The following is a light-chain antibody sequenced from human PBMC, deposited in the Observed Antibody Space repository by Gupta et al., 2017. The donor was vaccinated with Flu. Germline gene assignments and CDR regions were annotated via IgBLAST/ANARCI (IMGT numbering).Light chain of an antibody. J-gene: IGKJ1*01. V-gene: IGKV2-30*01. CDR2: QVS. Sequence: EVVVTPSPLSLPVTLGQQAYNSCRSSQGLVYNHGNTYLHWFQQRPGQSPKLLIYQVSYRESGVPDRFSGSGSGTNFTLKISRVEAEDVGIYFCKQCAHWPWAFGQGTTVEIK. CDR1: QGLVYNHGNTY. CDR3: KQCAHWPWA.